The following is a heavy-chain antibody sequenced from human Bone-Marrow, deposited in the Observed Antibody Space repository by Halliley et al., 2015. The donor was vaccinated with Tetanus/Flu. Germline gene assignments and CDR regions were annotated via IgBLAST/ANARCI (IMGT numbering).Heavy chain of an antibody. CDR3: LKDHPAPYAMDV. J-gene: IGHJ6*02. Sequence: SLRLSCSATGFTFSTYAMHWVRQAPGKGLEYVSGITSNGGWIIYADSVKGRFTISRDNSKTTMYLQMSSLRPDDTAVYYCLKDHPAPYAMDVWGQGTTVTVSS. CDR2: ITSNGGWI. CDR1: GFTFSTYA. V-gene: IGHV3-64D*09.